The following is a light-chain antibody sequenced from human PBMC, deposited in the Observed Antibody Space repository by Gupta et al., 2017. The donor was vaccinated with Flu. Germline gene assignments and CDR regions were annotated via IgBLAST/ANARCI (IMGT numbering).Light chain of an antibody. CDR2: RDD. V-gene: IGLV1-47*01. CDR1: RSNLGRNY. CDR3: ASWDDSLRRWV. J-gene: IGLJ3*02. Sequence: QSVMTQPPSASATPRQGVTIPCSGGRSNLGRNYVYWYKCAPGAAPRLLIFRDDRRPSGVPDRISGSKSGTSASLVISGLQSEDEGEYFCASWDDSLRRWVFGGGIKLTVL.